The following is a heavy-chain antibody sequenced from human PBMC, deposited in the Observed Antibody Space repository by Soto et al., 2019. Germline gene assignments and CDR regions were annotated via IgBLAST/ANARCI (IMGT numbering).Heavy chain of an antibody. Sequence: EVQLLESGGGLVQPGGSLRLSCAASGFTFSNYAMYWVRQAPGKGLEWVSAISGSGDSTYYADSVKGRFTISRDNSKNTLYLQMNSLRAEDTAVYYCARRSSSWYFDSWGQGTLVTVSS. CDR2: ISGSGDST. CDR1: GFTFSNYA. CDR3: ARRSSSWYFDS. J-gene: IGHJ4*02. V-gene: IGHV3-23*01. D-gene: IGHD6-13*01.